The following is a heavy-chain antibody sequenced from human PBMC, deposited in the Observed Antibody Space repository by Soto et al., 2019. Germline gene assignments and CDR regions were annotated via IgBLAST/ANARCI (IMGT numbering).Heavy chain of an antibody. V-gene: IGHV4-59*01. CDR1: GSSMSIYY. D-gene: IGHD4-4*01. J-gene: IGHJ4*02. CDR3: ARGLQNFDY. Sequence: SETLSLTCTVSGSSMSIYYWSWIRQPPGKGLEWIGYIYYSGSTNYNPSLKSRDTISVGRSKNHFSPKLSSVTAADRAVYSCARGLQNFDYGGQGTLVTVS. CDR2: IYYSGST.